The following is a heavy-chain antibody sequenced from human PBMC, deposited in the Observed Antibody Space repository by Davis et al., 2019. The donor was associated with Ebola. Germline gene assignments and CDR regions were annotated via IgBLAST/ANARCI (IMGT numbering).Heavy chain of an antibody. Sequence: ASVKVSCKASGYTFKNYAISWVRQAPGQGLEWMGWISAYNGNTNYAQILQGRVTMTTDTSTGTAYMELRSLRSDDTAVYFCARTSIVGTTATASDIWGQGTKVAVSS. J-gene: IGHJ3*02. V-gene: IGHV1-18*01. CDR2: ISAYNGNT. CDR1: GYTFKNYA. D-gene: IGHD1-26*01. CDR3: ARTSIVGTTATASDI.